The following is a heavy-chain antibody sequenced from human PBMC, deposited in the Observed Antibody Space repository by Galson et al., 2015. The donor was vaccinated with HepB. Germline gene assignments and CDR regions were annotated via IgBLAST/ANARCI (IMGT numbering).Heavy chain of an antibody. J-gene: IGHJ6*02. CDR1: GYSFTSYW. V-gene: IGHV5-51*01. CDR3: ARHSYDFWSGFRNYYGMDV. D-gene: IGHD3-3*01. Sequence: QSGAEVKKPGESLRISCKGSGYSFTSYWISWVRQMPGKGLEWMGIIYPGDSETKYSPSFQGQVTISVGKSISTAYLQWSSLKASDTAMYYCARHSYDFWSGFRNYYGMDVWGQGTTVTVS. CDR2: IYPGDSET.